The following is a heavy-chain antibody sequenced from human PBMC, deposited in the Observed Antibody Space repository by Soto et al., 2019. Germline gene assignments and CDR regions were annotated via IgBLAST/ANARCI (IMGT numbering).Heavy chain of an antibody. CDR3: ARDWGDILTGPPLGYGMDV. Sequence: GGSLRLSCAASGFAFVSYGVHWCGQSPGKGREWVAVIWYDGSNKYYADSVKGRFTISRDNSKSTLYLQMNSLRAEDTAVYYCARDWGDILTGPPLGYGMDVWGQGTTVTVSS. CDR1: GFAFVSYG. CDR2: IWYDGSNK. J-gene: IGHJ6*02. D-gene: IGHD3-9*01. V-gene: IGHV3-33*01.